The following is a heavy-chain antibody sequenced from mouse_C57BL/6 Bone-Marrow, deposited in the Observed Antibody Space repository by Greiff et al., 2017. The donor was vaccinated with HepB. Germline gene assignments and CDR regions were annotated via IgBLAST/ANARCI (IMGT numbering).Heavy chain of an antibody. CDR2: IDPENGDT. CDR1: GFNIKDDY. CDR3: TTPYYDGSSYLLFAY. J-gene: IGHJ3*01. V-gene: IGHV14-4*01. Sequence: VQLQQSGAELVRPGASVKLSCTASGFNIKDDYMHWVKQRPEQGLEWIGWIDPENGDTEYASKFQGKATITADTSSNTAYLQLSSLTSEDTAVYYCTTPYYDGSSYLLFAYWGQGTLVTVSA. D-gene: IGHD1-1*01.